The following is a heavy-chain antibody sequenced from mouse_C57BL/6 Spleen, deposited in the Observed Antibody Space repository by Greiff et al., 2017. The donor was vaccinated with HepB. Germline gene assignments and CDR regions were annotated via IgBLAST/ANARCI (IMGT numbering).Heavy chain of an antibody. Sequence: VQLVESGAELVKPGASVKMSCKASGYTFTTYPIEWMKQNHGKSLEWIGNFHPYNDDTKYNEKFKGKATLTVEKSYSTVYLELSRLTSDDSAVYYCARPNSNYGAMDYWGQGTSVTVAS. J-gene: IGHJ4*01. CDR2: FHPYNDDT. D-gene: IGHD2-5*01. V-gene: IGHV1-47*01. CDR1: GYTFTTYP. CDR3: ARPNSNYGAMDY.